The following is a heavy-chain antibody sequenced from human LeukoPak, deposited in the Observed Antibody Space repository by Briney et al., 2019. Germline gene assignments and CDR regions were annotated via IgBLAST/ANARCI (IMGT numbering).Heavy chain of an antibody. CDR3: ARQIGYCSSTNCHSGVWFDP. D-gene: IGHD2-2*01. J-gene: IGHJ5*02. CDR1: GGSISSGGYY. Sequence: PSQTLSLTCTVSGGSISSGGYYWSWIRQHPGKGLEWIGYIYYSGSTYYNPSLKSRVTISVDTSKNQFSLKLSSVTAADTAVYYCARQIGYCSSTNCHSGVWFDPWGQGTLVTVSS. CDR2: IYYSGST. V-gene: IGHV4-31*03.